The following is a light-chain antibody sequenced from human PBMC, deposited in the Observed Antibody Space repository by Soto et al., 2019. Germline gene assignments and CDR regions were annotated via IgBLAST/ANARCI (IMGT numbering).Light chain of an antibody. Sequence: DIVMTQTPLSSPVTLGQPASISCRSSQGLVHSDGNNYLIWLQQRPGQPPRLLIYEFSNRFSGVPDGCSGGSAGRDVTLTIISVEAEEVVIYYCRQATLFPYTFGQGTKVEIK. V-gene: IGKV2-24*01. CDR3: RQATLFPYT. J-gene: IGKJ2*01. CDR1: QGLVHSDGNNY. CDR2: EFS.